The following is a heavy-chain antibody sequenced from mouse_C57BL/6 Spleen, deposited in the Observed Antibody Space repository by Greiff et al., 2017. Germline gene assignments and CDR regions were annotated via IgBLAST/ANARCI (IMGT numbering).Heavy chain of an antibody. V-gene: IGHV3-6*01. Sequence: VQLKESGPGLVKPSQSLSLTCSVTGYSITSGYYWNWIRQFPGNKLEWMGYISYDGSNNYNPSLKNRISITRDTSKNQFFLKLNSVTTEDTATYYCARVLITTAYFDVWGTGTTVTVSS. J-gene: IGHJ1*03. D-gene: IGHD1-1*01. CDR1: GYSITSGYY. CDR2: ISYDGSN. CDR3: ARVLITTAYFDV.